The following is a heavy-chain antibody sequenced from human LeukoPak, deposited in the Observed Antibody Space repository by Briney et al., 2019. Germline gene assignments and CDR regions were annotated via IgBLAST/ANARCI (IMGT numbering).Heavy chain of an antibody. CDR2: INPNSGDT. CDR3: ARAGSSGWYGEYYYYYYMDV. D-gene: IGHD6-19*01. Sequence: GASVKVSCKASSYTFTRYGISWVRQAPGQGLEWMGWINPNSGDTKYAQKFQGRVTMTRDTSISTAYMELSSLRSEDTAVYYCARAGSSGWYGEYYYYYYMDVWGKGTTVTISS. CDR1: SYTFTRYG. J-gene: IGHJ6*03. V-gene: IGHV1-2*02.